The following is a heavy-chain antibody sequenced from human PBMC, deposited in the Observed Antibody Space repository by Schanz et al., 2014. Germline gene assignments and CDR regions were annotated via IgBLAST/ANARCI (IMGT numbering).Heavy chain of an antibody. Sequence: EVRLVESGGALVQPGGSLRLSCAVSGFTVNTNYMSWVRQAPGKGLEKVAVTSTDGTKTYYAASVRGRFTISRDNSKNTVYLQMNSLRSEDTAVYYCTRDRGALINHNDALDLWGQGTMVSVSS. D-gene: IGHD3-16*01. V-gene: IGHV3-66*01. CDR2: TSTDGTKT. J-gene: IGHJ3*01. CDR1: GFTVNTNY. CDR3: TRDRGALINHNDALDL.